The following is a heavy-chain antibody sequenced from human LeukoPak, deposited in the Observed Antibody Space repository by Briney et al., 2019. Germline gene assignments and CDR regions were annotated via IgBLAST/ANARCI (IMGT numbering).Heavy chain of an antibody. CDR2: INPNSGGT. CDR3: AREWSSSCIDY. CDR1: GYTFTGYY. V-gene: IGHV1-2*02. J-gene: IGHJ4*02. D-gene: IGHD6-13*01. Sequence: ASVKVSCKASGYTFTGYYMHWVRQAPGQGLEWMGWINPNSGGTNCAQKFQGRVTMTRDTSISTAYMELSRLRSDDTAVYYCAREWSSSCIDYWGQGTLVTVSS.